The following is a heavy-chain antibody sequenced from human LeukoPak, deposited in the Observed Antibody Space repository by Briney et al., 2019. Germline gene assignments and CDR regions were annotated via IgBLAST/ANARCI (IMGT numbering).Heavy chain of an antibody. CDR3: ARFPRWLGGYAFDI. CDR2: INHSGST. CDR1: GGSFSGYY. J-gene: IGHJ3*02. D-gene: IGHD5-12*01. V-gene: IGHV4-34*01. Sequence: SGTLSLTCAVYGGSFSGYYWSWIRQPPGKGLEWIGEINHSGSTNYNPSLKSRVTISVDTSKNQFSLKLSSVTAADTAVYYCARFPRWLGGYAFDIWGQGTMVTVSS.